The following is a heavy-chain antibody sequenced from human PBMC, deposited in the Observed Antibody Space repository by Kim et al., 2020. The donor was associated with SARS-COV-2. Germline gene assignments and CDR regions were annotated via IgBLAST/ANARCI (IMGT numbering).Heavy chain of an antibody. Sequence: GGSLRLSCAASGFTFSTYGMHWVRQAPGKGPEWVAVISKDGSNKYYADSVKGRFTISRDNSKNTLFLQMDSLRPEDTAVYHFAKGVWTSWPLCAYDCYLYDWGQGTLVTVS. CDR2: ISKDGSNK. J-gene: IGHJ4*02. D-gene: IGHD2-2*01. CDR1: GFTFSTYG. V-gene: IGHV3-30*18. CDR3: AKGVWTSWPLCAYDCYLYD.